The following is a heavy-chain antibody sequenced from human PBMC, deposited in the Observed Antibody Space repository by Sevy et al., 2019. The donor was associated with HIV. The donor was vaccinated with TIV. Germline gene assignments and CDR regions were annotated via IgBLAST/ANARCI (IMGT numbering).Heavy chain of an antibody. V-gene: IGHV3-9*01. D-gene: IGHD6-19*01. Sequence: GGSLRLSCAASGFTFDDYAMHWVRQAPGKGLEWVSGISWNSGSIGYADSVKGRFTIPIDNAKNSLYLQMNRLRAEDTALYYCAKDTRGIAVAGDLSGGYWGQGTLVTVSS. CDR2: ISWNSGSI. J-gene: IGHJ4*02. CDR1: GFTFDDYA. CDR3: AKDTRGIAVAGDLSGGY.